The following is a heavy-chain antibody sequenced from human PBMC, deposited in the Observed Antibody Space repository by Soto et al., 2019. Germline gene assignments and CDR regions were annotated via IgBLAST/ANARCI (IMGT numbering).Heavy chain of an antibody. J-gene: IGHJ4*02. CDR2: SYYSGST. CDR1: GGSISSGGYY. Sequence: QVQLQESGPGLVKPSQTLSLTCSVSGGSISSGGYYCTWIRQHSGKGLEWIGYSYYSGSTCYNPSLKSRVTIPVDTSQNQFSLKLSSVPAADTAVYYCAREPLTWGQGTLVTVSS. V-gene: IGHV4-31*03. CDR3: AREPLT.